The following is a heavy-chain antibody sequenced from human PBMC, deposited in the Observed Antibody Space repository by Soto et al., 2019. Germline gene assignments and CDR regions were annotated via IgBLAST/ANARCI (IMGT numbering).Heavy chain of an antibody. CDR1: EFTFTAYA. Sequence: GGSLRLSCEASEFTFTAYAMTWVRQAPGKGLEWVSSIRSSGGSNKYYADSVKGRFTISRDNSKNTLYLQMNSLRAEDTAVYYCAREERYCISTSCYAAFDDGGQGTLVTVSS. J-gene: IGHJ4*02. V-gene: IGHV3-23*01. D-gene: IGHD2-2*01. CDR2: IRSSGGSNK. CDR3: AREERYCISTSCYAAFDD.